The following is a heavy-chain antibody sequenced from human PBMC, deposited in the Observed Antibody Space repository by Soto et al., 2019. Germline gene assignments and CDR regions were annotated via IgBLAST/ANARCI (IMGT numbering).Heavy chain of an antibody. Sequence: QIQLAQSGGEMKKPGASVKVSCKASGYTFTSYGISWVRQAPGQGLEWMGGIIPRFGTTNYAPTLQDRVTITADESMNTVYMELSSLRSEDTALYYCARGRGLYNSGRSQLDSWGQGTLVTVSS. V-gene: IGHV1-69*13. CDR3: ARGRGLYNSGRSQLDS. CDR2: IIPRFGTT. J-gene: IGHJ4*02. D-gene: IGHD1-1*01. CDR1: GYTFTSYG.